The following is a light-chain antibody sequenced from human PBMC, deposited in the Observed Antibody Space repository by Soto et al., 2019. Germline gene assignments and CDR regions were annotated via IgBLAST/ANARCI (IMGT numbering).Light chain of an antibody. J-gene: IGLJ1*01. Sequence: QSALTQHASVSGSPGQSITISCTGTSSDVGGFNSVSWYQLRPGTAPKLILYDVVDRPSGVSYRFSGSKSGNTASLTISGLQAADEADYFCSSYTSTMTNVFGSGTKVTVL. CDR1: SSDVGGFNS. V-gene: IGLV2-14*03. CDR2: DVV. CDR3: SSYTSTMTNV.